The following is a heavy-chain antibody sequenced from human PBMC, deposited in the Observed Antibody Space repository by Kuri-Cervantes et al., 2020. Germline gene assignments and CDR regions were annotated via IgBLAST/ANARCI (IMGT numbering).Heavy chain of an antibody. Sequence: ESLKISCTVSGYSISSGYYWGWIRQPPGKGLEWIGSIYHSGSTYYNPSLKSRVTISVDTSKNQFSLKLSSVTAADTAVYYCARDRYESHYNGFHYYYYYMDVWGKGTTVTVSS. CDR2: IYHSGST. CDR3: ARDRYESHYNGFHYYYYYMDV. CDR1: GYSISSGYY. D-gene: IGHD3-10*01. V-gene: IGHV4-38-2*02. J-gene: IGHJ6*03.